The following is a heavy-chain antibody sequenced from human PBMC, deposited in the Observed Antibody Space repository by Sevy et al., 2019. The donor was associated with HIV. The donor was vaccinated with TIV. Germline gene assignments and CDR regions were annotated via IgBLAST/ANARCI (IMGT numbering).Heavy chain of an antibody. Sequence: GGSLRLSCAASGFSFSTYSMNWVRQAPGKGLEWVSSISSRSSYIYYADSVKGRFTISRDNANNSLFLQMNSLRAEDTAVYYCARHIDDSSGYLYFFDYWGQGSLVTVSS. D-gene: IGHD3-22*01. CDR1: GFSFSTYS. J-gene: IGHJ4*02. V-gene: IGHV3-21*01. CDR2: ISSRSSYI. CDR3: ARHIDDSSGYLYFFDY.